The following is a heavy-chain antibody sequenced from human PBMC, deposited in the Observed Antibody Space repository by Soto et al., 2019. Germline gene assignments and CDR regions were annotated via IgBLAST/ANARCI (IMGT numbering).Heavy chain of an antibody. Sequence: QVQLQESGPGLVKPSQTLSLTCTVSGGSISSCDYSWRWIRQPPGKGLEWIGYIYYSGSTYYKPSLKSRVTIAVATSKNLFSLKLSSVTAADTAVYYCARTTYNWNFDYWGQGTLVTVSS. V-gene: IGHV4-30-4*01. CDR2: IYYSGST. CDR1: GGSISSCDYS. D-gene: IGHD1-20*01. J-gene: IGHJ4*02. CDR3: ARTTYNWNFDY.